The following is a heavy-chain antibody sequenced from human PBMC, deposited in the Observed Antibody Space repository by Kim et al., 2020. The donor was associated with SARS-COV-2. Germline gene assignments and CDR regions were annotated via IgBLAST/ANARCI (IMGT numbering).Heavy chain of an antibody. CDR3: ASSPYSSNWILDYGMDV. J-gene: IGHJ6*02. Sequence: ASVKVSCKTSGHTFNTYAMQWVRQAPGQRLEWMGWINAGNGNTKYSQKFQGRVTITRDTSASTAYMELSSLRSEDTAVYYCASSPYSSNWILDYGMDVWGQGTTVTVSS. V-gene: IGHV1-3*01. CDR2: INAGNGNT. D-gene: IGHD1-1*01. CDR1: GHTFNTYA.